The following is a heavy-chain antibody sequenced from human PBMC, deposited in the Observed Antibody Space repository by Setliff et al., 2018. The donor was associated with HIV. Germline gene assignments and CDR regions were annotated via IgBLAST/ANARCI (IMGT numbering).Heavy chain of an antibody. J-gene: IGHJ5*02. CDR3: ARGPLSSSWYNWFDP. Sequence: GGSLRLSCAASGSSVSNKYMTWVRQAPGEGLEWVSSISSSSSYIYYADSVKGRFTISRDNAKNSLYLQMNSLRAEDTAVYYCARGPLSSSWYNWFDPWGQGTLVTVSS. V-gene: IGHV3-21*01. CDR1: GSSVSNKY. D-gene: IGHD6-13*01. CDR2: ISSSSSYI.